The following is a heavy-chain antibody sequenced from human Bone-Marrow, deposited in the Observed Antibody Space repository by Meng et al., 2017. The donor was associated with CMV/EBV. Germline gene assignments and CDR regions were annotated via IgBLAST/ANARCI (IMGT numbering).Heavy chain of an antibody. J-gene: IGHJ6*02. CDR3: ANKYYGDYDSLRYYYGMDV. V-gene: IGHV1-2*02. CDR2: INPNSGGT. CDR1: GYTFTGYY. D-gene: IGHD4-17*01. Sequence: SVKVSCKASGYTFTGYYMHWVRQAPGQGLEWMGWINPNSGGTNYAQKFQGRVTMTRDMSISTAYMELSRLRSDATAVYYCANKYYGDYDSLRYYYGMDVWGQGTTVTVSS.